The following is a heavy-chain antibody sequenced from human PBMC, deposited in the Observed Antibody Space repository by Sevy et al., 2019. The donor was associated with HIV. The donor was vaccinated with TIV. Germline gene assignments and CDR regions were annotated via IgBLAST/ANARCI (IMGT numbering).Heavy chain of an antibody. J-gene: IGHJ4*02. D-gene: IGHD6-19*01. Sequence: ASVKVSCKASGYTFTSYGISWVRQAPGQGLEWMGWISAYNGNTNYAQKLQGRVTMTTDTSTSTAYMELRSLRSDDTAVYYCARARISIAGAGKDKDYWGQGTLVTVSS. CDR3: ARARISIAGAGKDKDY. CDR2: ISAYNGNT. V-gene: IGHV1-18*04. CDR1: GYTFTSYG.